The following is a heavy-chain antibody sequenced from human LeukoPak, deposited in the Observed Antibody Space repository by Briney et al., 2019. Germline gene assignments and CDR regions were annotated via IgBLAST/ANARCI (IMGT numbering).Heavy chain of an antibody. CDR2: ISSSGSTI. D-gene: IGHD5-24*01. V-gene: IGHV3-11*01. Sequence: GGSLRLSCAASGFTFSDYYMSWIRQAPGKGLEWVSYISSSGSTIYYADSVKGRFTISRDNAKNSLYLQMNSLRAEDTAVYYCARVGERWLQFYYFDYWGQGTLVTVSS. J-gene: IGHJ4*02. CDR3: ARVGERWLQFYYFDY. CDR1: GFTFSDYY.